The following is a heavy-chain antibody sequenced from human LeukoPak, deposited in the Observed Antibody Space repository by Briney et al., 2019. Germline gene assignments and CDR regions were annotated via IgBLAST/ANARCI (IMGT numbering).Heavy chain of an antibody. J-gene: IGHJ6*02. D-gene: IGHD2-15*01. CDR3: ARDLLDCSGGTCYTPGMDV. CDR1: GFTFTRYG. CDR2: IWYDGSAI. Sequence: GGSLRLSCVASGFTFTRYGMHWVRQAPGKGLEWVAVIWYDGSAIYYTDSVRGRFTLSRDNSKNTLYLQMNSLRAEETAVYYCARDLLDCSGGTCYTPGMDVWGQGTTVTVSS. V-gene: IGHV3-33*01.